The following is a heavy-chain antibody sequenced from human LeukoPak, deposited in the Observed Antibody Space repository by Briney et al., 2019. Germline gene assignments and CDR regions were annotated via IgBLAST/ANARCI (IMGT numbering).Heavy chain of an antibody. CDR1: GFTLSSYG. CDR3: ARERAMEDSSGYYYRYFDY. J-gene: IGHJ4*02. CDR2: IWYDGSNK. V-gene: IGHV3-33*01. D-gene: IGHD3-22*01. Sequence: GGSLRLSCAASGFTLSSYGMHWVRQAPGKGLEWVAVIWYDGSNKYYADSVKGRFTISRDNSKNTLYLQMNSLRAEDTAVYYCARERAMEDSSGYYYRYFDYWGQGTLVTVSS.